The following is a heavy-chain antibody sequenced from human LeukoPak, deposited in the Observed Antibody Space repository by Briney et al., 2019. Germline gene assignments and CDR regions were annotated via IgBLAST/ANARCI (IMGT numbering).Heavy chain of an antibody. J-gene: IGHJ4*02. Sequence: PGGSLRLSCAASGFTFSSYAMNWVRQAPGKGLEWVSSISGSGDNSYYADSVQGRFTISRDNSKNTLYLQMNSLRAEDTAIYYCATDGRITMIRGVNWGQGTLVTVSS. CDR3: ATDGRITMIRGVN. CDR1: GFTFSSYA. D-gene: IGHD3-10*01. V-gene: IGHV3-23*01. CDR2: ISGSGDNS.